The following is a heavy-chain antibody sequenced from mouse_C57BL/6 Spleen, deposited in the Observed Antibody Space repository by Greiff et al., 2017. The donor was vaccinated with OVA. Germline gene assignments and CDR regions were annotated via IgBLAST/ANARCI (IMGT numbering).Heavy chain of an antibody. CDR2: INPSNGGT. Sequence: QVHVKQPGTELVKPGASVKLSCKASGYTFTSYWMHWVKQRPGQGLEWIGNINPSNGGTNYNEKFKSKATLTVDKSSSTAYMQLSSLTSEDSAVDYCASGGYYGSSYGYWGQGTTLTVSS. V-gene: IGHV1-53*01. CDR1: GYTFTSYW. D-gene: IGHD1-1*01. CDR3: ASGGYYGSSYGY. J-gene: IGHJ2*01.